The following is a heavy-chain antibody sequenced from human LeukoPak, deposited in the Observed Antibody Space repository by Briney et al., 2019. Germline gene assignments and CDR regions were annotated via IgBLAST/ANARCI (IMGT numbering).Heavy chain of an antibody. D-gene: IGHD5-18*01. J-gene: IGHJ4*02. V-gene: IGHV4-31*03. CDR2: IYYSGST. CDR3: ARERTDTSMDY. CDR1: RGSIRSGRYY. Sequence: PSETLSLTRTVSRGSIRSGRYYWSWIRHHPGKALEWIGYIYYSGSTYYNPSLKSRVTISVDTSKNQFSLKLSSVTAADTAVYFCARERTDTSMDYWGQGTLVTVSS.